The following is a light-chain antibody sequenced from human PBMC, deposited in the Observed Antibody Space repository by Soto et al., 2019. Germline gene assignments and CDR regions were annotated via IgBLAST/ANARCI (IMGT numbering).Light chain of an antibody. J-gene: IGLJ1*01. Sequence: QSALTQPASVSGSPGQSITISCTGTSSDVGGHNCVSWYQQHPGKAPRLMIYNVSNRPSEISDRFSGSKSGNTAALTISGRQAEDEADYYCNSYTTSRTYVFGTGTKLTVL. CDR2: NVS. CDR1: SSDVGGHNC. V-gene: IGLV2-14*03. CDR3: NSYTTSRTYV.